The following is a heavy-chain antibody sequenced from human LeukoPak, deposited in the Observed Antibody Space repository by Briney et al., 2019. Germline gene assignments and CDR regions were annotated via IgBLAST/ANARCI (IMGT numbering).Heavy chain of an antibody. Sequence: GGSLRLSCVASGFPFSSYWMTWVRQAPVKGLEWVANIKQDGSKKSYVDSVKGRFTISRDNAKNSLYLQMNSLRAEDTAIYYCTRVGYIDEGIDYWGQGTLVTVSS. V-gene: IGHV3-7*04. CDR2: IKQDGSKK. CDR1: GFPFSSYW. J-gene: IGHJ4*02. D-gene: IGHD5-24*01. CDR3: TRVGYIDEGIDY.